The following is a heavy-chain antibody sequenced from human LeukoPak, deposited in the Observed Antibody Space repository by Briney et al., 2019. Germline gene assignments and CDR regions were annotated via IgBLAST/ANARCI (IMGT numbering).Heavy chain of an antibody. CDR3: ARDPSGYDAFDI. D-gene: IGHD3-22*01. CDR2: INAGNGNT. Sequence: ASVKVSCKASGYTFTSYATHWVRQAPGQRLEWMGWINAGNGNTKYSQKFQGRVTITRDTSASTAYMELSSLRSEDTAVYYCARDPSGYDAFDIWGQGTMVTVSS. V-gene: IGHV1-3*01. J-gene: IGHJ3*02. CDR1: GYTFTSYA.